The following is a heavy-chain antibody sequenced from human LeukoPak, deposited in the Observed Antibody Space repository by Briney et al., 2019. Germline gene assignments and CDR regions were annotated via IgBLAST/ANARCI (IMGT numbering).Heavy chain of an antibody. J-gene: IGHJ4*02. V-gene: IGHV5-51*01. CDR2: IYPDDSDT. CDR3: ARRANYGSGDDY. Sequence: GESLKISCKGSGYSFSNYWIGWVRQMPGKGLEWMGIIYPDDSDTRYSPSFQGQVTISADRSISTAYLQWSSLKASDTALYYCARRANYGSGDDYWGQGTLVTVSS. D-gene: IGHD3-10*01. CDR1: GYSFSNYW.